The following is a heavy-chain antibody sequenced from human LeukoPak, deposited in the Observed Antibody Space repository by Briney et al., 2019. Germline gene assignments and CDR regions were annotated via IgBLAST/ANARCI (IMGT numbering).Heavy chain of an antibody. Sequence: SETLSLIYAVCGGSFRVYYWSWIRQPPGKGLEWIGEINHSGSTNYNPSLKSRVTISVDTSKNQFSLKLSSVTAADTAVYYCARVHYPVNNFEYWGQGTLVTVSS. CDR1: GGSFRVYY. CDR3: ARVHYPVNNFEY. D-gene: IGHD1-26*01. V-gene: IGHV4-34*01. J-gene: IGHJ4*02. CDR2: INHSGST.